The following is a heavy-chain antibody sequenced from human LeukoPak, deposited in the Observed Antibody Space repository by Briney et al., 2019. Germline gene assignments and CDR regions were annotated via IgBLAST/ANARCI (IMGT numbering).Heavy chain of an antibody. Sequence: SETLSLTCTVSGGSISSYYWSWIRQPPGKGLEWIGYIYYSGSTNYNPSLKSRVTISVDTSKNQFSLKLSSVTAADTAVYYCARTYYDILTGYYSPPWYFDLWGRGTLVTVSS. D-gene: IGHD3-9*01. CDR1: GGSISSYY. CDR2: IYYSGST. J-gene: IGHJ2*01. CDR3: ARTYYDILTGYYSPPWYFDL. V-gene: IGHV4-59*01.